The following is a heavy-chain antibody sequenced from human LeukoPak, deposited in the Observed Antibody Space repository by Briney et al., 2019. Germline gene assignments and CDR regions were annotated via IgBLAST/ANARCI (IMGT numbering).Heavy chain of an antibody. CDR2: IYPGDSDT. CDR1: GYSFTSYW. Sequence: GESLKISCKGSGYSFTSYWIGWVRQMPGKGLEWMGIIYPGDSDTRYSPSFQGQVTISADKSIGTAYLQWSSLKASDTAMYYCARFLGPYSSSWYGGNWFDPWGQGTLVTVSS. CDR3: ARFLGPYSSSWYGGNWFDP. J-gene: IGHJ5*02. D-gene: IGHD6-13*01. V-gene: IGHV5-51*01.